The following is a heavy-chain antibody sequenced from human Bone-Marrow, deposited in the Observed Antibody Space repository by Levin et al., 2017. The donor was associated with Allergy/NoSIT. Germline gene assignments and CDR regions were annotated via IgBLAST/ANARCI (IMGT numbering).Heavy chain of an antibody. D-gene: IGHD5-12*01. CDR3: ARGELGSGYLFDY. Sequence: GESLKISCKTSGYTFTSFDINWVRQATGQGLEWMGWMYPNSDNAGYAQKFHGRVTMTRNTSISTAYMELSSLRSEDTAIYYCARGELGSGYLFDYWGQGTLVTVSS. V-gene: IGHV1-8*01. J-gene: IGHJ4*02. CDR2: MYPNSDNA. CDR1: GYTFTSFD.